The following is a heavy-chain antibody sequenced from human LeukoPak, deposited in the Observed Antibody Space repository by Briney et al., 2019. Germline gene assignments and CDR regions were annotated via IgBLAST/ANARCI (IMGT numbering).Heavy chain of an antibody. J-gene: IGHJ4*02. V-gene: IGHV3-7*01. Sequence: GGSLRLSCVASGFTFSYYWHTWVRQAPGKGLEWLANIKEDGSIQYYLDSVRRRSTISTDNTKTSVYLQLNSLRADDTAVYYCARDVWTGVAVSDYWGQGTLVTVSS. D-gene: IGHD3-3*01. CDR2: IKEDGSIQ. CDR1: GFTFSYYW. CDR3: ARDVWTGVAVSDY.